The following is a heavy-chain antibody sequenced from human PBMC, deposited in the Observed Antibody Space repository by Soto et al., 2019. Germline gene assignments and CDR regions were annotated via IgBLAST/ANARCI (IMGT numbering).Heavy chain of an antibody. CDR2: IRGSGETT. CDR3: AKGGTTTNIILDS. CDR1: GFTSSNYA. J-gene: IGHJ4*02. Sequence: EVELLESGGGLVQPGGSLRLSYAASGFTSSNYAMSWVRQSPGKGLEWLSSIRGSGETTYYADSVKGRVTISRDNDKNTLYLPINSLTAGDTAVYYCAKGGTTTNIILDSWGPGTPVTVSA. V-gene: IGHV3-23*01. D-gene: IGHD1-1*01.